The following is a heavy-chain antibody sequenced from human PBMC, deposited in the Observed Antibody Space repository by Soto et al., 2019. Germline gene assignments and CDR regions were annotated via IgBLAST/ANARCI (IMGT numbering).Heavy chain of an antibody. CDR2: IIPIFSKT. CDR3: ARDVVRSTVGDS. CDR1: GGSFSTSS. Sequence: QVQLVQSGAQVTEPGTSVKVSCRASGGSFSTSSFVWVRQGPGQGLEWMGGIIPIFSKTNVAPKFQDRITFTADESTRTVYMELSSLRSEDTAIYYCARDVVRSTVGDSWGQGTLVTVSS. J-gene: IGHJ4*02. V-gene: IGHV1-69*01. D-gene: IGHD1-1*01.